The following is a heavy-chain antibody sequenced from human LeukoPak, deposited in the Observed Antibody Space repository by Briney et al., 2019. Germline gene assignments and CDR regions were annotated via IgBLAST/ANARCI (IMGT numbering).Heavy chain of an antibody. CDR3: TTGTWIQLWLADS. V-gene: IGHV3-15*01. D-gene: IGHD5-18*01. Sequence: KSGGSLRLSCAASGFTFSNACMSWVRQAPGKGLEWVGHVKTKTDGGTTDYAAPVKGRFTISRDDSKNTLYLQMNSLKTEDTAVYYCTTGTWIQLWLADSWGQGTLVTVSS. J-gene: IGHJ5*01. CDR2: VKTKTDGGTT. CDR1: GFTFSNAC.